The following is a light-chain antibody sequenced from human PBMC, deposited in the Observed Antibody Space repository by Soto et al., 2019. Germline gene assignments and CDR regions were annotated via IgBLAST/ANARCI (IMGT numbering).Light chain of an antibody. J-gene: IGKJ4*01. CDR1: QSVLYSSTNKNY. V-gene: IGKV4-1*01. CDR3: HQYYGTPLT. Sequence: DIVMTQSPDSLAVSLGERATINCKSSQSVLYSSTNKNYLGWYQQKQGQPPKLLIYWASTRESGVPDRFRGSGSGTDFPLTITSLQAEDVAVYYCHQYYGTPLTFGGGTKVEIK. CDR2: WAS.